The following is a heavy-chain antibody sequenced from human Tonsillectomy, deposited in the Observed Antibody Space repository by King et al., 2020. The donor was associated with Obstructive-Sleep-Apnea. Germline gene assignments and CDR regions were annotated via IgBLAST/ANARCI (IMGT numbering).Heavy chain of an antibody. D-gene: IGHD1-26*01. CDR1: VFTFSSYG. CDR3: ARDGRWELLALDY. V-gene: IGHV3-33*01. Sequence: VQLVESGGCVVQPGRSLRLSCDASVFTFSSYGMHWVRQAPGSGPARGAVIWSSGTHKYYADSVKARFTISRDNSKNTLFLQMNSLIAEDTAVYYCARDGRWELLALDYWGQGTLVTVSS. J-gene: IGHJ4*02. CDR2: IWSSGTHK.